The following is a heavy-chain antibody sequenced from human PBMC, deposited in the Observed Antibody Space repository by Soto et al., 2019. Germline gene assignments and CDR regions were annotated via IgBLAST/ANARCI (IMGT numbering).Heavy chain of an antibody. J-gene: IGHJ3*02. CDR1: CGSFSGYY. Sequence: PSETLSLTCAVYCGSFSGYYWSWIRQPPGKGLEWIGEINHSGGTNYNPSLKSRVTISVDTSKNQFSLKLSSVTAADTAVYYCAGSSIFGVVHDAFYIWGQGTMVTVSS. CDR2: INHSGGT. V-gene: IGHV4-34*01. D-gene: IGHD3-3*01. CDR3: AGSSIFGVVHDAFYI.